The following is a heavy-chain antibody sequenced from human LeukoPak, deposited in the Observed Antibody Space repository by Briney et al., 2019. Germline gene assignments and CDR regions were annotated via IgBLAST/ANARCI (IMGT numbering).Heavy chain of an antibody. D-gene: IGHD1-26*01. CDR3: ARGFGGHEEWELLTDYYYYGMDV. V-gene: IGHV1-46*01. CDR1: GYTFTSYY. Sequence: ASVKVSCKASGYTFTSYYMHWVRQAPGQGLEWMGIINPSGGSTSYAQKFQGRVTMTRDTSTSTVYMELSSLRSEDTAVYYCARGFGGHEEWELLTDYYYYGMDVWGQGTTVTVSS. CDR2: INPSGGST. J-gene: IGHJ6*02.